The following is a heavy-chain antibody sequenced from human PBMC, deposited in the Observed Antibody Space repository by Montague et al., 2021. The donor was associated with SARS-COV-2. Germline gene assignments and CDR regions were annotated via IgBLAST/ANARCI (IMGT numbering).Heavy chain of an antibody. Sequence: SETLSLTCTVSGGSISSSSYYWGWIRQPPGKGLEWIGSIYYSGSTYYNPSLKSRVTISVDTSKNQFSRKLSSVPAADTAVYYCARQRGGVMVSTPRFFGSGGQGTLVTAPS. D-gene: IGHD2-8*01. CDR3: ARQRGGVMVSTPRFFGS. J-gene: IGHJ4*02. CDR1: GGSISSSSYY. CDR2: IYYSGST. V-gene: IGHV4-39*01.